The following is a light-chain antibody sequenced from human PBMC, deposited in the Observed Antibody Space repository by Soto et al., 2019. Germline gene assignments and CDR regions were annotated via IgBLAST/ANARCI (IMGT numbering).Light chain of an antibody. J-gene: IGKJ1*01. V-gene: IGKV3-20*01. CDR1: QSASNY. CDR3: QQYGTLRT. CDR2: GAS. Sequence: EIVLTQSPGTLSLSPGERATLSCRASQSASNYLAWYQQKPGQAPRLLIYGASSRATGIPERFSGSGSGTDFTLTISRLEPEDFAVYYCQQYGTLRTFGQGTKVEIK.